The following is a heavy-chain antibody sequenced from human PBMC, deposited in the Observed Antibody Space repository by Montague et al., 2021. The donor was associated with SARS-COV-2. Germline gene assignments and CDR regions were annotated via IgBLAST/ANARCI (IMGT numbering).Heavy chain of an antibody. Sequence: SETLSLTCYVSDGSISSSRYHWGWIRQPPGKGLEWIGYIYYSGSTNYNPSLKSRVTISVDTSKNQFSLKLSSVTAADTAVYYCAREGLGYCSSTSCYRGFDYWGQGTLVTVSS. D-gene: IGHD2-2*02. V-gene: IGHV4-61*01. CDR2: IYYSGST. CDR3: AREGLGYCSSTSCYRGFDY. J-gene: IGHJ4*02. CDR1: DGSISSSRYH.